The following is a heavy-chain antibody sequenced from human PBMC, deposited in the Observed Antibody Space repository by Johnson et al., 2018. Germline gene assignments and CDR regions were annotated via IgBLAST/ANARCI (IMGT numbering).Heavy chain of an antibody. D-gene: IGHD6-19*01. CDR1: GFTFDDYA. CDR3: AKERSRSVARLYYLDY. Sequence: EVQLVESGGGLVQPGRSLRLSCAASGFTFDDYAMSWVRQAPGKGLEWVSAISGSGSSTYYADSVKGRFTISRDNYKNPLYLQMNILRPEDTAVYYCAKERSRSVARLYYLDYWGQGILVTVSA. J-gene: IGHJ4*02. CDR2: ISGSGSST. V-gene: IGHV3-23*04.